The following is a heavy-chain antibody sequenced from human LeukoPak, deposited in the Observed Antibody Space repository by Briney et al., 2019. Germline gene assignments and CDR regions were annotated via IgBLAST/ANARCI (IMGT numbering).Heavy chain of an antibody. CDR3: AREKMTGVPLFDY. CDR2: IYSSGST. J-gene: IGHJ4*02. Sequence: KPSETLSLTCTVSGGSGSGYYWSWIRQPPGKGLEWIGRIYSSGSTNYNPSLKSRVTMLVDTSKNQFSLKLDSVTAADTAVYFCAREKMTGVPLFDYWGQGTLVTVSS. D-gene: IGHD3-9*01. V-gene: IGHV4-4*07. CDR1: GGSGSGYY.